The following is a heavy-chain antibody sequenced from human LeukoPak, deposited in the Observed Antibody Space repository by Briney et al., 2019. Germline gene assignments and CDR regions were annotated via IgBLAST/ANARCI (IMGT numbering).Heavy chain of an antibody. D-gene: IGHD2-2*01. Sequence: SETLSLTCTVSGGSISSYYWSWIRQPPGKGLEWIGYIYYSGSTNYNPSLTRRVTISADTSKNQFFLKLSSGTAADTAVYYCAGRYCSSTSCPKDGYYYYYMDVWGKGTTVTVSS. J-gene: IGHJ6*03. CDR1: GGSISSYY. CDR3: AGRYCSSTSCPKDGYYYYYMDV. V-gene: IGHV4-59*01. CDR2: IYYSGST.